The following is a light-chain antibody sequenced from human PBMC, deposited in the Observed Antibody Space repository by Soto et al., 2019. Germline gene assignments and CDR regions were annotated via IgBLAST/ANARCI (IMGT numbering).Light chain of an antibody. Sequence: EIVLTQSPATMSLSPGERATLSCGASESVSYSYVAWYQQKAGLAPRLLIHDASTRASGIPDRFSGSKSGTDFTLTIRGLEPEDAALYYCQQYGSSPITFGQETRLEIK. CDR3: QQYGSSPIT. CDR1: ESVSYSY. CDR2: DAS. J-gene: IGKJ5*01. V-gene: IGKV3D-20*01.